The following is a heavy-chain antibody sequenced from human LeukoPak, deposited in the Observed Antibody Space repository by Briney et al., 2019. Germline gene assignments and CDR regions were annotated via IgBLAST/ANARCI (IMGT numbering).Heavy chain of an antibody. V-gene: IGHV3-23*01. CDR3: AKDRAGEKYFDY. D-gene: IGHD3-16*01. J-gene: IGHJ4*02. CDR2: ISSSGGST. CDR1: GFTFSSYA. Sequence: GKSLRLSCAASGFTFSSYAMSWVRQAPGKGLEWVSAISSSGGSTYYADSGKGRFTISRDNSKNTLYLQMNSLRAEGTAVYYCAKDRAGEKYFDYWGQGTLVTVSS.